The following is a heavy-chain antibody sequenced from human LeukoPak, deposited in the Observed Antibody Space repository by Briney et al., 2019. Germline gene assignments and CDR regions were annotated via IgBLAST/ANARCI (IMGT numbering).Heavy chain of an antibody. D-gene: IGHD3-3*02. CDR2: IRYDGSNK. Sequence: PGGSLRLSCAASGFTFSSYGMHWVRQAPGKGLEWVAFIRYDGSNKYYADSVKGRFTISRDNSKNTLYLQMNSLRAEDTAVYYCAKDLAPADAFDIWGQGTMVTVSS. V-gene: IGHV3-30*02. CDR1: GFTFSSYG. CDR3: AKDLAPADAFDI. J-gene: IGHJ3*02.